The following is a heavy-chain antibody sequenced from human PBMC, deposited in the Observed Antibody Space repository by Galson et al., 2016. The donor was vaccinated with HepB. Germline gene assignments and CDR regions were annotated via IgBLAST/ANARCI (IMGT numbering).Heavy chain of an antibody. J-gene: IGHJ1*01. Sequence: TLSLTCTVSGGSITGDPYFWTWIRQQPGEGLEWIGFIHFRGRTDYNPFLKSRSTISIDTSKKQFSLKLTSVTAADTAVYYCARLTTVVARLDWGQGTLVTVSS. D-gene: IGHD2-15*01. V-gene: IGHV4-31*03. CDR3: ARLTTVVARLD. CDR2: IHFRGRT. CDR1: GGSITGDPYF.